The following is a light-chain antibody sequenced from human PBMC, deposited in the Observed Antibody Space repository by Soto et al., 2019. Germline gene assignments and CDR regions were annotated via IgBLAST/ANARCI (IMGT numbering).Light chain of an antibody. CDR3: SSYTTGCTHRV. V-gene: IGLV2-14*01. CDR2: EVS. Sequence: QSALTQPASVSGSPGQSITISCTGTSSDVGGYNYVSWYQQHPGKAPKLMIYEVSNRPSGVSNRFSGSKSGNTASLTISGLQAEDEADYYGSSYTTGCTHRVFGGGPKLTVL. J-gene: IGLJ3*02. CDR1: SSDVGGYNY.